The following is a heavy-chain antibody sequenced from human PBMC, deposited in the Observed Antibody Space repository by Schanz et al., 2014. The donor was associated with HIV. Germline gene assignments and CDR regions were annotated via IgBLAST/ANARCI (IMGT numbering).Heavy chain of an antibody. CDR3: ARPPAAAGPFDY. J-gene: IGHJ4*02. D-gene: IGHD6-13*01. V-gene: IGHV4-39*01. CDR1: GGSISSSSYY. CDR2: IYYSGST. Sequence: QLQLQESGPGLVKPSETLSLTCTVSGGSISSSSYYWGWIRQPPGKGLEWIGSIYYSGSTYYNPSPKSRVTIPVDPPKNHFPLKLSSVTAADTAVYYCARPPAAAGPFDYWGQGTLVTVSS.